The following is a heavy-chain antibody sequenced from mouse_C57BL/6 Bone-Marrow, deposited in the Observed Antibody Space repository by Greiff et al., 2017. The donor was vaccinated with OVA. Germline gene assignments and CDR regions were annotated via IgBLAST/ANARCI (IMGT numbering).Heavy chain of an antibody. CDR1: GYTFTEYT. D-gene: IGHD1-1*01. J-gene: IGHJ3*01. Sequence: LQESGAELVKPGASVKLSCKASGYTFTEYTIHWVKQRPGQGLEWIGWFYPGSGSIKYNEKFKDKATLTADKSSSTVYMELSRLTSEDSAVYFCARHEEGSPSPAWFAYWGQGTLVTVSA. CDR3: ARHEEGSPSPAWFAY. V-gene: IGHV1-62-2*01. CDR2: FYPGSGSI.